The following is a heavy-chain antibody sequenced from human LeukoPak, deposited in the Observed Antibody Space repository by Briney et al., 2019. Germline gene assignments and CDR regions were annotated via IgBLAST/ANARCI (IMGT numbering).Heavy chain of an antibody. J-gene: IGHJ4*02. V-gene: IGHV3-21*01. CDR1: GFTFSSYS. Sequence: GGSLRLSCAASGFTFSSYSMNWVRQAPGKGLEWVSSTSSSSYIYYADSVKGRFTISRDNAKNSLYLQMNSLRAEDTAVYYCARDGRRYCSSTSCYVVYWGQGTLVTVSS. CDR2: TSSSSYI. CDR3: ARDGRRYCSSTSCYVVY. D-gene: IGHD2-2*01.